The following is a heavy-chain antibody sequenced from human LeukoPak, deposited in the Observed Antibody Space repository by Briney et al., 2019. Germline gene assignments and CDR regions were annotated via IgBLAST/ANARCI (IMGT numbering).Heavy chain of an antibody. CDR1: GFTVSSKY. CDR2: IHSSGSS. V-gene: IGHV3-53*01. Sequence: GESLRLSCAASGFTVSSKYMSWVRQAPGKGLEWVSVIHSSGSSDYADSVKGRFTISRDNSKNTVYLQMNSLRAEDTAAYYCARDPAGIAVAGNYWGQGTLVTVSS. D-gene: IGHD6-19*01. J-gene: IGHJ4*02. CDR3: ARDPAGIAVAGNY.